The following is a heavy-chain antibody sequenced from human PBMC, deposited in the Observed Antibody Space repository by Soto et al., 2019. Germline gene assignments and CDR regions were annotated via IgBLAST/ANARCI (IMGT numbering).Heavy chain of an antibody. Sequence: EVQLLESGGGMMQPGGSLRLSCAASGFMFSTYAMSWVRQSPGKGLEWVSSISGSGGSTYYADSVKGRFTISRDNSKDILYLQMNNLRAEDTAVYYCAKDQKWDQPHSFDYWGQGTLVTVSS. CDR2: ISGSGGST. J-gene: IGHJ4*02. D-gene: IGHD1-26*01. CDR3: AKDQKWDQPHSFDY. CDR1: GFMFSTYA. V-gene: IGHV3-23*01.